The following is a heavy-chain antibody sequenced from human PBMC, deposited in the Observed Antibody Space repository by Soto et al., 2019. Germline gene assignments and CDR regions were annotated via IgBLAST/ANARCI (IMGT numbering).Heavy chain of an antibody. V-gene: IGHV1-46*01. CDR1: GYTFTSYY. Sequence: ASVKVSCKASGYTFTSYYIHWVRQAPGQGLQWMGIINPVGGTTTYAQKFQGRVTMTRDTSTTTVYMELNSLRSEDTAAYYCAREQSSLSAWFDPWGQGTLVTVSS. CDR2: INPVGGTT. D-gene: IGHD6-6*01. J-gene: IGHJ5*02. CDR3: AREQSSLSAWFDP.